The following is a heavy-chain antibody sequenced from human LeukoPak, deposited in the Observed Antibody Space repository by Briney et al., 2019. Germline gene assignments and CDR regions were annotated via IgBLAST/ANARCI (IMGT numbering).Heavy chain of an antibody. CDR1: GYTFTSYG. CDR2: ISAYNGNT. Sequence: ASVKVSGKASGYTFTSYGITWVRQAPGQGLEWMGWISAYNGNTNYAQKFQGRVTMTTDTSTSTAYMELRSLRSDDTAVYYCARDSVVVPAAAYYYYMDVWGKGTTVTVSS. D-gene: IGHD2-2*01. J-gene: IGHJ6*03. CDR3: ARDSVVVPAAAYYYYMDV. V-gene: IGHV1-18*01.